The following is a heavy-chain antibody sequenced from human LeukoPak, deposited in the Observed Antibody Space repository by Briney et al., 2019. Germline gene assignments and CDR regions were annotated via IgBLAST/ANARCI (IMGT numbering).Heavy chain of an antibody. Sequence: PPETLSLTCAVYGGSFSGDYWSWIRQPPGKGLEWIGEINHSGSTNYNPSLKSRVTISVDTSKNQFSLKLSSVTATDTAVYYCASGAVAGTVDYWGQGTLVTVSS. CDR1: GGSFSGDY. V-gene: IGHV4-34*01. CDR3: ASGAVAGTVDY. J-gene: IGHJ4*02. D-gene: IGHD6-19*01. CDR2: INHSGST.